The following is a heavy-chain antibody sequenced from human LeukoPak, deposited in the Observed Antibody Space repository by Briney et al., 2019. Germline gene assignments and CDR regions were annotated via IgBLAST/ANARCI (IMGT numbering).Heavy chain of an antibody. CDR1: GFPFSSFH. D-gene: IGHD3-16*01. J-gene: IGHJ4*02. Sequence: PGGSLRLSCAPSGFPFSSFHMSWVRDFPGEGLEGVYAITTGGDTYYEDSVKGRFTISRDNSKNTLYLQMNSLRAEDTAVYYCAKDRGRWLHRDNDSWGQGTLVTVSS. CDR3: AKDRGRWLHRDNDS. V-gene: IGHV3-23*01. CDR2: ITTGGDT.